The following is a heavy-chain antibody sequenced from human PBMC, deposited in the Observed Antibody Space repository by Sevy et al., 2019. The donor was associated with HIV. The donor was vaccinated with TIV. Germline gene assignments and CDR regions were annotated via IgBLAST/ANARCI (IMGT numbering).Heavy chain of an antibody. D-gene: IGHD1-26*01. CDR2: LSYDGSDK. Sequence: GGSLRLSCAASGFTFRTYGMHWVRQAPGKGLEWVAVLSYDGSDKYYADSVKGRFTIYRDNSKNTLYLQMNSLRNEDTAIYYCAKGVGSTPPFDYWGQGTLVTVSS. CDR1: GFTFRTYG. CDR3: AKGVGSTPPFDY. V-gene: IGHV3-30*18. J-gene: IGHJ4*02.